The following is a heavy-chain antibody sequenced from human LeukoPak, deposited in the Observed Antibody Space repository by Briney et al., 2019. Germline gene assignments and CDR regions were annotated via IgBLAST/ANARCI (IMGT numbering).Heavy chain of an antibody. CDR1: GGTFSSYA. J-gene: IGHJ4*02. CDR3: ARDPPRITMVRGTPIDY. D-gene: IGHD3-10*01. CDR2: IIPIFGTA. Sequence: ASVKVSCKASGGTFSSYAISWVRQAPGQGLEWMGGIIPIFGTANYAQKFQGRVTITADESTSTAYMELSSLRSDDTAVYYCARDPPRITMVRGTPIDYWGQGTLVTVSS. V-gene: IGHV1-69*13.